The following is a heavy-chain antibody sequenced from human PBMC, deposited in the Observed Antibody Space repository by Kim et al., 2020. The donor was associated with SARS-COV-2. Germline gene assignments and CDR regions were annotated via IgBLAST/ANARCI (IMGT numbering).Heavy chain of an antibody. Sequence: YSPSLKRRVTISVDTSKNQFSLKLSSVTAADTAVYYCARHASSGSYWVDYWGQGTLVTVSS. CDR3: ARHASSGSYWVDY. J-gene: IGHJ4*02. D-gene: IGHD1-26*01. V-gene: IGHV4-39*01.